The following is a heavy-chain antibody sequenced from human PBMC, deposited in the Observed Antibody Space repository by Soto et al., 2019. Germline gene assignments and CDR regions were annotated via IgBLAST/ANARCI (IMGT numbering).Heavy chain of an antibody. Sequence: GASVKVSCKASGYSFGNYAVHWVRQAPGQGLEWMGWINAGNGNRIYSQKFQGRVTITRDTSASTAYIDLSSLTSEDTAVYYCASSSSWGWADYFYGLDVWGQGTTVTVS. D-gene: IGHD6-13*01. CDR3: ASSSSWGWADYFYGLDV. V-gene: IGHV1-3*01. J-gene: IGHJ6*02. CDR2: INAGNGNR. CDR1: GYSFGNYA.